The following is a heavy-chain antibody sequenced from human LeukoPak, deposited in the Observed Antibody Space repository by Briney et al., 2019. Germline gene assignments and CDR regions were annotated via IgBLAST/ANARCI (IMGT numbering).Heavy chain of an antibody. CDR3: AREDSGSYYFDY. D-gene: IGHD1-26*01. Sequence: GGSLRLSCAAAGFTFDDYGMSWVRQAPGKGREWVACINCNGGSTGYADSVKGRFTISRDNAKNSLYLQMNSLRAEDTALYYCAREDSGSYYFDYWGQGTLVTVSS. V-gene: IGHV3-20*04. CDR1: GFTFDDYG. J-gene: IGHJ4*02. CDR2: INCNGGST.